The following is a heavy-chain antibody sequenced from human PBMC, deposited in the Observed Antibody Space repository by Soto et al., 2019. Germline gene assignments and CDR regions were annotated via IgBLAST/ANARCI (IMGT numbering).Heavy chain of an antibody. CDR1: GFSISSGGYY. J-gene: IGHJ5*02. V-gene: IGHV4-31*03. CDR3: ARHPGAAAMFSRGSYWFDP. Sequence: PSETLSLTCPVSGFSISSGGYYWSWIRQHPGKGLEWIGYIYYSGSTYYNPSLKSRVTISVDTSKNQFSLKLSSVTAADTAVYYCARHPGAAAMFSRGSYWFDPWGQGTLVTVSS. CDR2: IYYSGST. D-gene: IGHD2-2*01.